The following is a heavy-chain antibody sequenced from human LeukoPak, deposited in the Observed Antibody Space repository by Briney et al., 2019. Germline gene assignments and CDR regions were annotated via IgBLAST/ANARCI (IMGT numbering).Heavy chain of an antibody. CDR1: GGSISSGGYY. CDR3: AREMDYYDTGGYYLQWFDP. D-gene: IGHD3-22*01. V-gene: IGHV4-31*03. CDR2: IYYSGST. J-gene: IGHJ5*02. Sequence: SQTLSLTCTVSGGSISSGGYYWSWIRQHPGKGLEWIGCIYYSGSTSYNPSLKSRVSISFDTSKNQFFLKLNSVTAADTAVYYCAREMDYYDTGGYYLQWFDPWGQGTLVTVSA.